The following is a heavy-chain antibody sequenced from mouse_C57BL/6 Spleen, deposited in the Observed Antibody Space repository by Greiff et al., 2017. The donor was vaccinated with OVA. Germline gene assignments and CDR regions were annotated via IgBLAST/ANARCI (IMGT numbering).Heavy chain of an antibody. CDR2: IHPNSGST. Sequence: QVQLQQPGAELVKPGASVKLSCKASGYTFTSYWMHWVKQRPGPGLEWIGMIHPNSGSTNYNEKFKSKATLTVDKSSSTAYMQLSSLTSEDSAVYYCARNYYGSSFDYWGQGTTLTVSS. D-gene: IGHD1-1*01. CDR3: ARNYYGSSFDY. J-gene: IGHJ2*01. V-gene: IGHV1-64*01. CDR1: GYTFTSYW.